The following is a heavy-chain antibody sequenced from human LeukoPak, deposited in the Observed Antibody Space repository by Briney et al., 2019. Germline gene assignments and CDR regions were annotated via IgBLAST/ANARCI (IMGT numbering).Heavy chain of an antibody. V-gene: IGHV1-2*02. CDR3: ARDRYGDGFAHFDY. CDR2: ITPTDGA. CDR1: GYSFTAYA. J-gene: IGHJ4*02. Sequence: GASVKVSFKSSGYSFTAYAMHWVRQAPGQGLEWVGWITPTDGADYAQKFQGRVTMTSDTSMSTVYMDLNRLTSDDTAVYFCARDRYGDGFAHFDYWGQGTLVTVCS. D-gene: IGHD5-24*01.